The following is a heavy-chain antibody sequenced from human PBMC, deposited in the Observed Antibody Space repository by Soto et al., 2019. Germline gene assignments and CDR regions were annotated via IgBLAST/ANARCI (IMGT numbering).Heavy chain of an antibody. V-gene: IGHV5-10-1*01. CDR2: IDPSDSQT. J-gene: IGHJ4*02. D-gene: IGHD3-22*01. CDR1: GYSFAGYW. CDR3: ARQIYDSDTGPNFQYYFDS. Sequence: GESLKISCQGAGYSFAGYWITWVRQKPGKGLEWMGRIDPSDSQTYYSPSFRGHVTISVTKSITTVFLQWSSLRASDTAMYYCARQIYDSDTGPNFQYYFDSWGQGTPVTVSA.